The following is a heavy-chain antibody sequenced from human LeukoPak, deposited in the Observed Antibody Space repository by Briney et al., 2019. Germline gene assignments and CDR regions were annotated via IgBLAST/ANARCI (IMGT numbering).Heavy chain of an antibody. CDR2: IIPIFGTA. V-gene: IGHV1-69*06. J-gene: IGHJ5*02. CDR3: ARGMATMNWFDP. CDR1: GGTFSSYA. D-gene: IGHD5-24*01. Sequence: SVKVSCKASGGTFSSYAISWVRQAPGQGLEWMGGIIPIFGTANYAQKFQGRVTITADKSTSTAYMELSSLRSEDTAVYYCARGMATMNWFDPWGQGTLVTVSS.